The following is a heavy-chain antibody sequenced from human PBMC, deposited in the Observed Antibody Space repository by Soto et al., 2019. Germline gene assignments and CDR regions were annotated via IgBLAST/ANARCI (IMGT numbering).Heavy chain of an antibody. CDR3: ARRYRDKLDS. D-gene: IGHD4-17*01. V-gene: IGHV4-61*08. CDR1: GGSISSGDYY. J-gene: IGHJ4*02. CDR2: IYYSGST. Sequence: PSETLSRNCTVSGGSISSGDYYWSWIHQPPGKDLEWIGYIYYSGSTNYNPSLKSRDTISLDTSKNQFSLKLSSVTAADTAVYYCARRYRDKLDSCDQGTLVTVSS.